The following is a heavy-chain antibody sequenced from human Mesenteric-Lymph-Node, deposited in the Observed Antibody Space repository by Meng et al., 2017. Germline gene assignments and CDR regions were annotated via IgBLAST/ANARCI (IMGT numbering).Heavy chain of an antibody. J-gene: IGHJ3*02. CDR3: ARGYSGTYFYAFDI. CDR1: GSTFSDHY. V-gene: IGHV3-72*01. CDR2: SRNKANSYTT. D-gene: IGHD1-26*01. Sequence: EVQLVGAGGSLAQAGGSLRLSCAASGSTFSDHYIDWVRQAPGKGLEWVGLSRNKANSYTTEYAASVKGKFTISRDASKNSLYLQMSSLKTEDTAVYYCARGYSGTYFYAFDIWGQGTMVTVSS.